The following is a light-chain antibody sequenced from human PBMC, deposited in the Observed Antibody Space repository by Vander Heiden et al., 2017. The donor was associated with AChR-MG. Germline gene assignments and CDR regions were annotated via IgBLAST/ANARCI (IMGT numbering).Light chain of an antibody. CDR3: QQHHTYPFT. V-gene: IGKV1-9*01. Sequence: DIQLTTSPSSMSASVGDRVTTPSRASQRVSTYVAWYQQKPGTAPKLLIYSASTRHLGIPSRFSGSGSGTEFTLTVNSLQPEDFATYYCQQHHTYPFTFGPGTKVEIK. J-gene: IGKJ3*01. CDR2: SAS. CDR1: QRVSTY.